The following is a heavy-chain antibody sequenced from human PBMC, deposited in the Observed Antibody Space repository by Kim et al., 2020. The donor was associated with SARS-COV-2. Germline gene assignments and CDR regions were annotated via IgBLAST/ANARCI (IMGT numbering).Heavy chain of an antibody. CDR2: ISGSGTIT. J-gene: IGHJ3*02. Sequence: GGSLRLSCATSGFTLSLYSMNWVRQSPGKGLEWVSHISGSGTITKHADSVRGRFTISRDNAKNSLFLQMKGLRAEDTAVYYCVRENFWAFDIWGQGTMVTVSS. CDR1: GFTLSLYS. D-gene: IGHD3-3*01. CDR3: VRENFWAFDI. V-gene: IGHV3-48*04.